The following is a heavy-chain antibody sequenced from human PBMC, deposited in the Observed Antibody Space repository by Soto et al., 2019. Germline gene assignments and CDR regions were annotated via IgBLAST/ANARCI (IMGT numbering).Heavy chain of an antibody. V-gene: IGHV1-69*06. Sequence: QVQLLQSWAEVTKPGSSVKVSCKVSGGAFNNYALNWVRHGPGQGLEWLGGIIPLHNTADNSMKVLGRVTVTADISSTTVYMALNSLTSDDTATYLCASGSNWNPLYGDALDVWGQGTTVTVSS. CDR1: GGAFNNYA. CDR3: ASGSNWNPLYGDALDV. CDR2: IIPLHNTA. D-gene: IGHD1-20*01. J-gene: IGHJ6*02.